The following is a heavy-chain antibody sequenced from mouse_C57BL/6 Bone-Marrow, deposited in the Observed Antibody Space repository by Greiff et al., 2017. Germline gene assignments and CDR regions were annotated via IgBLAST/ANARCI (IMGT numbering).Heavy chain of an antibody. Sequence: VQLQQSGAELMKPGASVKLSCKATGYTFTGYWIEWVKQRPGPGLEWIGEILPGSGSTNYNEKFKGQATFTADNSSNTAYMQLSILTTYDSAIYYCARSPFYYAMDYWGQGTSVTVSS. V-gene: IGHV1-9*01. CDR2: ILPGSGST. CDR1: GYTFTGYW. CDR3: ARSPFYYAMDY. J-gene: IGHJ4*01.